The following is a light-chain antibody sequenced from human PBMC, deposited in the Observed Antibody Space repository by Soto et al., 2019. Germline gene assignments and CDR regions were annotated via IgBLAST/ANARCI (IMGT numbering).Light chain of an antibody. CDR1: KLGDKY. V-gene: IGLV3-1*01. CDR2: QDS. J-gene: IGLJ1*01. Sequence: SYELTQPPSVSVSPGQTASITCSGDKLGDKYACWYQQKPGQSPVLVIYQDSKRPSGITERFSGSNSGNTATLTISGTQAMDEADYYCQAWDSSTHYVFGTGTKLTVL. CDR3: QAWDSSTHYV.